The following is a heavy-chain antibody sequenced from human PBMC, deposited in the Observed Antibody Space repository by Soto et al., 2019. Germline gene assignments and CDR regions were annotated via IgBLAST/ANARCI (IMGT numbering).Heavy chain of an antibody. J-gene: IGHJ6*02. Sequence: QVQLQESGPGLVKPSETLSLTCTVSGGSIENYYWSWIRQPPGKGLEWIGCVYYSGSTNYNPSLESRVTISVDMSKNQFSLKLNSVTAADTAIYYCARSKRMDVWGQGTTVTVSS. CDR2: VYYSGST. V-gene: IGHV4-59*01. CDR3: ARSKRMDV. CDR1: GGSIENYY.